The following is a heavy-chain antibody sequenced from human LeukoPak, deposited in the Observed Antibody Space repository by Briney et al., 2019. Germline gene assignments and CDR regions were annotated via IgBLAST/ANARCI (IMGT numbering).Heavy chain of an antibody. CDR3: ARDHKGYSYGYRRGYSDCYYIDV. J-gene: IGHJ6*03. D-gene: IGHD5-18*01. Sequence: GGSLRLSCAASGFTFRTYAMSWVRQAPGKGLEWVSNISGNNGNTYYVDSVKGRFTISRDNSKNTLYLQMNSLRAEDTAVYYCARDHKGYSYGYRRGYSDCYYIDVWGKGTTVTVSS. CDR1: GFTFRTYA. CDR2: ISGNNGNT. V-gene: IGHV3-23*01.